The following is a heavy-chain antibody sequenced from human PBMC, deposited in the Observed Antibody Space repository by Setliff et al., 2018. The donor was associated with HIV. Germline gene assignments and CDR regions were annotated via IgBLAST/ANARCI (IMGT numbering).Heavy chain of an antibody. V-gene: IGHV1-46*04. Sequence: SEKVSCKASGYTFTDYYLPWVRLAPGQGPEWLGVINPSGGAADYAQKLLGRVALTGDTSTSKVYLQLSSLRSEDSATYYCASVYCSTTSCYNEYYFDYWGQGTLVTVSS. J-gene: IGHJ4*02. CDR3: ASVYCSTTSCYNEYYFDY. CDR1: GYTFTDYY. D-gene: IGHD2-2*01. CDR2: INPSGGAA.